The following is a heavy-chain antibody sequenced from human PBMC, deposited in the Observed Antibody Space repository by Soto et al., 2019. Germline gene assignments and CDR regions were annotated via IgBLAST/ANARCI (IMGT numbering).Heavy chain of an antibody. CDR3: ARQPYDSRGYYYGT. J-gene: IGHJ5*02. CDR2: MYSSGNT. Sequence: QLRLQESGPGLVKPSETLSLTCTVSGGSIGSSTYYWGWIRQPPGKGLEWIGSMYSSGNTYYNPSLESRATVSGDTAKNHFSPKLSLGTAADAAVYYCARQPYDSRGYYYGTWGQGTLVTVSS. CDR1: GGSIGSSTYY. D-gene: IGHD3-22*01. V-gene: IGHV4-39*01.